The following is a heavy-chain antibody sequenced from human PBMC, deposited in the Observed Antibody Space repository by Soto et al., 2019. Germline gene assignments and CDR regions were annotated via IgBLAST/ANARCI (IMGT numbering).Heavy chain of an antibody. CDR1: GFTFSGYY. V-gene: IGHV3-72*01. J-gene: IGHJ4*02. D-gene: IGHD3-10*01. CDR2: IRDKANDYTT. Sequence: PGGSLRLSCAASGFTFSGYYMDWVRQAPGKGLEWIGRIRDKANDYTTEYAASVKGRFTISRDDSRNSLYLQMSSLKTEDTAVYYCARGARGVNFDYWGQGTLVTVS. CDR3: ARGARGVNFDY.